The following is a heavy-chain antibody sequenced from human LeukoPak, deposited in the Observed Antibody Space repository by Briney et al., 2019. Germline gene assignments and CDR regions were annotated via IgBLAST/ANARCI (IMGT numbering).Heavy chain of an antibody. CDR2: MNPNSGNT. J-gene: IGHJ5*02. D-gene: IGHD3-3*01. CDR1: GYTFTSYD. V-gene: IGHV1-8*01. CDR3: ARGRGFLEWLSSGGFDP. Sequence: GASVKVSCKASGYTFTSYDINWVRQATGQGLEWMGWMNPNSGNTGYAQKFQGRVTMTRNTSISTAYMELSSLRSEDTAVCYCARGRGFLEWLSSGGFDPWGQGTLVTVSS.